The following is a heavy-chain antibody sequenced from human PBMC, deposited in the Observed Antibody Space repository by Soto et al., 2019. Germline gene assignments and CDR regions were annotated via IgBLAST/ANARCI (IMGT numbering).Heavy chain of an antibody. CDR2: IYWNEDT. J-gene: IGHJ4*02. Sequence: QITLKESGPTLVKPTQNLTLTCSFSGFSLNTRGVGVGWFRQPPGKALAWLTLIYWNEDTRYSPSLKSRLTVTKDTSKDQVALTMTNMDPVDTTTYYCARLPPFADYYFDYWGERTLVTVSS. V-gene: IGHV2-5*01. D-gene: IGHD2-21*02. CDR3: ARLPPFADYYFDY. CDR1: GFSLNTRGVG.